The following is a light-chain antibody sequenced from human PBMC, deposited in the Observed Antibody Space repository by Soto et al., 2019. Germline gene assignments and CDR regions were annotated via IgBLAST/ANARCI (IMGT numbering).Light chain of an antibody. CDR1: QSVSSSY. CDR2: GAS. J-gene: IGKJ4*01. Sequence: EIVLTQSPGTLSLSPGERATLSCRASQSVSSSYLAWYQQKPGQAPRLLIYGASSRATGIPDRFSGSGSGTEFTITISRLEPEDFAVDYCQQYGSSLPLTFGGGTKVEIK. CDR3: QQYGSSLPLT. V-gene: IGKV3-20*01.